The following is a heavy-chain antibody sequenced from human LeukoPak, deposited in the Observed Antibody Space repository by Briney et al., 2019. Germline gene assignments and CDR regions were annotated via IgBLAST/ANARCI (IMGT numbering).Heavy chain of an antibody. Sequence: GGSLRLSCAASGFTFSSYSMNWVRQAPGKGLEWVSSISSSSSYIYYADSVKGRFTISRDNAKNSLYLQVNSLRAEDTAVYYCAKPEALDITIFGVVIDLDFDYWGQGTLVTVSS. CDR2: ISSSSSYI. V-gene: IGHV3-21*01. CDR3: AKPEALDITIFGVVIDLDFDY. J-gene: IGHJ4*02. D-gene: IGHD3-3*01. CDR1: GFTFSSYS.